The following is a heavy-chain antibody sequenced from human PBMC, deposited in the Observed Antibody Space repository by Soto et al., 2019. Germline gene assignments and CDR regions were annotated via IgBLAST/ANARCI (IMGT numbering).Heavy chain of an antibody. J-gene: IGHJ4*02. Sequence: PXGSLRLSCAASGFTFSSYAMSGVRQAPGKGLEWVSAISGSGGSTYYADSVKGRFTISRDNSKNTLYLQMNSLRAEDTAVYYCAKGIGFSLYYFDYWGQGTLVTVSS. V-gene: IGHV3-23*01. D-gene: IGHD3-10*01. CDR2: ISGSGGST. CDR3: AKGIGFSLYYFDY. CDR1: GFTFSSYA.